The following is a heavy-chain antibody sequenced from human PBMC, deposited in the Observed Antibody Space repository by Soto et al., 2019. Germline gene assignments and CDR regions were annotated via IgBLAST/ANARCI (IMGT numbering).Heavy chain of an antibody. CDR1: GFSLSTSGVG. J-gene: IGHJ3*02. Sequence: QITLKESGPTLVKPTQTLTLTCTFSGFSLSTSGVGVGWIRQPPGKALEWLALIYWDDDKRYSPSLKSRLTITKDTSKNQVVLTMTNMDTVDTATYYCAHTVSGPDAFDIWCQGTMVTVSS. D-gene: IGHD3-22*01. CDR3: AHTVSGPDAFDI. V-gene: IGHV2-5*02. CDR2: IYWDDDK.